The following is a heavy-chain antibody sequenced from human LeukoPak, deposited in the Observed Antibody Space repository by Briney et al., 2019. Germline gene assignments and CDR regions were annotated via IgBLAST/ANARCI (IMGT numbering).Heavy chain of an antibody. V-gene: IGHV4-39*07. CDR1: GGSINSTNYY. Sequence: SETLSLTCTVSGGSINSTNYYWGWIRQPPGKGLEWIGSIYHSGSTNYNPSLKSRVTISVDKSKNQFSLKLSSVTAADTAVYYCARAAGYCSGGSCYQNFDYWGQGTLVTVSS. CDR2: IYHSGST. CDR3: ARAAGYCSGGSCYQNFDY. D-gene: IGHD2-15*01. J-gene: IGHJ4*02.